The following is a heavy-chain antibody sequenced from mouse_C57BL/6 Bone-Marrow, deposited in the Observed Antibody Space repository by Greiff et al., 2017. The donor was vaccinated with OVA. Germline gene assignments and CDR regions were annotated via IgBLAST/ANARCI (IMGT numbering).Heavy chain of an antibody. V-gene: IGHV5-17*01. Sequence: EVQLQESGGGLVKPGGSLKLSCAASGFTFSDYGMHWVRQAPEKGLEWVAYISSGSSTIYYADTVKGRFTISRDNAKNTLFLQMTSLRSEDTAMYYCARETTARYAMDYWGQGTSVTVSS. D-gene: IGHD1-2*01. CDR1: GFTFSDYG. CDR2: ISSGSSTI. CDR3: ARETTARYAMDY. J-gene: IGHJ4*01.